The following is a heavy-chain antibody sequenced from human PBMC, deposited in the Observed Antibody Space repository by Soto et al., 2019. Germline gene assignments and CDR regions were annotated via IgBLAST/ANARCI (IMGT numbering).Heavy chain of an antibody. CDR2: ISYRGST. D-gene: IGHD3-3*01. Sequence: PSATLSLTCTVSGGSISSSGYHWSWIRQHPGKGPEWIGYISYRGSTYYNPSLKSRVTISVDTSKNQFSLKLISVTAADTAVYYCARTSDFGFRDWFDPWGQGTLVTVSS. CDR3: ARTSDFGFRDWFDP. V-gene: IGHV4-31*03. CDR1: GGSISSSGYH. J-gene: IGHJ5*02.